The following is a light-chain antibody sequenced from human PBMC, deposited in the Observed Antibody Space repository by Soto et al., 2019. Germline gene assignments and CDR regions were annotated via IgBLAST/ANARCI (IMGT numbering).Light chain of an antibody. J-gene: IGKJ1*01. Sequence: IVLTQSPGTLSLSPVERAALSCRSSQSVSSSYLAWYQQKPGQAPRLXIYGASSRATGIPDSITGSGSGTDFTLTISRLEPEDFAVYYCQQYGSSPWTFGQGTKVDIK. CDR1: QSVSSSY. CDR3: QQYGSSPWT. CDR2: GAS. V-gene: IGKV3-20*01.